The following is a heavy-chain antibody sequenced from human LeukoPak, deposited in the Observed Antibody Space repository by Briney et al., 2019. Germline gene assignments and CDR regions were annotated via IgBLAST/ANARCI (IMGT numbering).Heavy chain of an antibody. CDR3: ARVAGYCSSTSNCYSDY. V-gene: IGHV3-21*01. J-gene: IGHJ4*02. Sequence: GGSLRLSCAASGFTVITNDMTWVRQAPGRGLEWVSSISSSSAYIYYADSVKGRFTISRDNAKNSLYLQMNSLRAEDTAVYYCARVAGYCSSTSNCYSDYWGQGTLVPVSS. CDR2: ISSSSAYI. CDR1: GFTVITND. D-gene: IGHD2-2*01.